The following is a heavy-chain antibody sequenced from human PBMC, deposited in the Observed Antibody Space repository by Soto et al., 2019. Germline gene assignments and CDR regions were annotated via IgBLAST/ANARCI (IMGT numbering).Heavy chain of an antibody. CDR1: GESISSSSYY. D-gene: IGHD2-21*02. J-gene: IGHJ4*02. CDR3: ARQRTTVVTQAYFDH. Sequence: PSETLSLTCIVSGESISSSSYYWGWMRQPPGTGWECIGRIYYCGRTYYNSSFNSPGTISIDTSKNQFSLKLSSVTATETAVYYCARQRTTVVTQAYFDHWGQGALVTVSS. CDR2: IYYCGRT. V-gene: IGHV4-39*01.